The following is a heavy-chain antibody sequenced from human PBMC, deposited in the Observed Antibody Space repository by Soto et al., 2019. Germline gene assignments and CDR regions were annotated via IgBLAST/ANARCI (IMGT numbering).Heavy chain of an antibody. CDR2: IDSRAATI. CDR3: ASNPDGINDFDH. V-gene: IGHV3-48*03. J-gene: IGHJ4*02. Sequence: PGGSLRLSCAASGFSFSSFGMNWARQAPGKGLEWVAHIDSRAATISYADSVRGRFTISRDDAKNSLYLQMNSLTAEDTAIYYFASNPDGINDFDHWGQGTLVTVSS. D-gene: IGHD1-20*01. CDR1: GFSFSSFG.